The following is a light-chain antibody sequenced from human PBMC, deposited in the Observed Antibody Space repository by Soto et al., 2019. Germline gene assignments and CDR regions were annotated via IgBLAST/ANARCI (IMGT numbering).Light chain of an antibody. CDR1: SSTIGAGYD. J-gene: IGLJ1*01. V-gene: IGLV1-40*01. CDR2: GNN. CDR3: QSFDSSLSGFV. Sequence: QSVLTQPPSVSGAPGQTVTISCTGSSSTIGAGYDVHWYQQLPGTAPKLLIYGNNHRPSGVPDRFSGSKSATSASLAITGLQAEDEADYYCQSFDSSLSGFVFGTGTKLTVL.